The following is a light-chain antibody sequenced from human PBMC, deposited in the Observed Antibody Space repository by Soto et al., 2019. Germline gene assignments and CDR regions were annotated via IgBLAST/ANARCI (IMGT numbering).Light chain of an antibody. CDR2: DAS. Sequence: DIQMTQSPSTLSAPVGDRVTITCRASQPISSWLAWYQQKPGKAPQLLIYDASGLENGVPSRFSGRGSGTEFTLTISGLQPDDFATYFCQQYKSNLYTFGQGTKLEIK. J-gene: IGKJ2*01. V-gene: IGKV1-5*01. CDR3: QQYKSNLYT. CDR1: QPISSW.